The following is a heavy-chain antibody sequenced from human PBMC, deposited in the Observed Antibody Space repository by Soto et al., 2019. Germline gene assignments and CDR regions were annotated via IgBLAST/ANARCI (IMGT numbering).Heavy chain of an antibody. D-gene: IGHD6-13*01. V-gene: IGHV1-18*01. J-gene: IGHJ6*02. CDR3: ARLAAADTYYYYGMDV. CDR2: ISAYNGNT. CDR1: GYTFTSYG. Sequence: GASVKVSCKASGYTFTSYGISWVRQAPGQGLEWMGWISAYNGNTNYAQKLQGRVTITRDTSASTAYMELSSLRSEDTAVYYCARLAAADTYYYYGMDVWGQGTTVTVSS.